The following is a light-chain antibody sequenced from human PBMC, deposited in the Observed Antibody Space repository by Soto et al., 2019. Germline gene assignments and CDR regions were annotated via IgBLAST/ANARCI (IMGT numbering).Light chain of an antibody. CDR1: SSDVGSYNY. CDR3: SSFTSSKTWV. Sequence: QSALTQPASVSASPGQSITISCTGTSSDVGSYNYVSWFQQHPGKAPKVMIYEVANRPSGVSNRFSGSKSGNTASLTISGLQTEDEGDYYCSSFTSSKTWVFGGGTQLTVL. CDR2: EVA. J-gene: IGLJ3*02. V-gene: IGLV2-14*01.